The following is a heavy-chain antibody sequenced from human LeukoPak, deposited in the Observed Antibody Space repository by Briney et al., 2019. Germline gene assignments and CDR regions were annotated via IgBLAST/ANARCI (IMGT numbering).Heavy chain of an antibody. CDR3: ARGVEDLIIVVVPAATRFDP. V-gene: IGHV4-30-4*08. CDR1: GGSISSGDYY. Sequence: SETLSLTCTVSGGSISSGDYYWSWIRQPPGKGLEWIGYIYYSGSTYYNPSLKSRVTISADTSKNQFSLKLSSVTAADTAVYYCARGVEDLIIVVVPAATRFDPWGQGTLVTVSS. CDR2: IYYSGST. J-gene: IGHJ5*02. D-gene: IGHD2-2*01.